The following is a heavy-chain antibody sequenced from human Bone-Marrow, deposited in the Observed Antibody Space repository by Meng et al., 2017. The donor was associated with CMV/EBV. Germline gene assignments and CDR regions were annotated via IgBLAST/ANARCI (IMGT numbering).Heavy chain of an antibody. D-gene: IGHD2-15*01. J-gene: IGHJ4*02. V-gene: IGHV3-74*01. CDR1: GFTFSSYW. CDR2: INSDGSTT. CDR3: ARHQGSPHFDY. Sequence: GESLKISCAASGFTFSSYWMHWVRQAAGKGLVWVSRINSDGSTTIYADSVKGRFTISRDNAKNTLHLQMNGLRDEDTAVYYCARHQGSPHFDYWGQGTLVTVSS.